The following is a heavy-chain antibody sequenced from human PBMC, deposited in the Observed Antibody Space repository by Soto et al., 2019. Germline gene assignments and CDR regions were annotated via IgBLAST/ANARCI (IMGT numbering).Heavy chain of an antibody. J-gene: IGHJ4*02. CDR2: INPSGGST. Sequence: GTSVKVSRKASGYTFTIYHIHCVRQTPGQGLEWMGIINPSGGSTSYAQKFQGRVTMTRDTSTSTVYMELSSLRSEDTAVYYCARVPPGGYDILTEYWGQGTLVTVSS. CDR1: GYTFTIYH. V-gene: IGHV1-46*01. D-gene: IGHD3-9*01. CDR3: ARVPPGGYDILTEY.